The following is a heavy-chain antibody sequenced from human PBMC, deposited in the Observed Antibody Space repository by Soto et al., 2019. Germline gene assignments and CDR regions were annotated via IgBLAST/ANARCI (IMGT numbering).Heavy chain of an antibody. Sequence: GESLKISCKGSGYSFAGYWITWVRQKPGKGLEWMGRIDPSDSQTYYSPSFRGHVTISVTKSITTVFLQWSSLRASDTAMYYCARQIYDTDTGPNFQYYFDSWGQGTPVTVSS. J-gene: IGHJ4*02. V-gene: IGHV5-10-1*01. CDR1: GYSFAGYW. D-gene: IGHD5-18*01. CDR3: ARQIYDTDTGPNFQYYFDS. CDR2: IDPSDSQT.